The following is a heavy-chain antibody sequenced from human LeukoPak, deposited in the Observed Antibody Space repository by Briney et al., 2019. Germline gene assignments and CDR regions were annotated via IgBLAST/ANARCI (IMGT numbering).Heavy chain of an antibody. Sequence: PSETLSLTCTVSGSISSYYWSWIRQPPGKGLEWIGYIYTSGSTNYNPSLKSLVTISLDTSKNQFSLDLSSVTAADTAVYYCARQKCTSTSCLTKNAFDIWGQGTMVTVSS. CDR3: ARQKCTSTSCLTKNAFDI. D-gene: IGHD2-2*01. J-gene: IGHJ3*02. CDR2: IYTSGST. V-gene: IGHV4-4*09. CDR1: GSISSYY.